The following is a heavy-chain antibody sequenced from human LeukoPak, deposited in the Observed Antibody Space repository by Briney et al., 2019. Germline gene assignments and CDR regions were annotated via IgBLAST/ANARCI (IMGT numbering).Heavy chain of an antibody. CDR1: GSIFTSYW. Sequence: PGESLQISCKGSGSIFTSYWIGGVRQLPGKGLEWMGIIYPGDSDTRDSPSLQGQVTISADKSISTAYLQWSSLKASDTAMYYCARRAGVDNPNQFNYWGQGTLVTVSS. J-gene: IGHJ4*02. V-gene: IGHV5-51*01. CDR2: IYPGDSDT. D-gene: IGHD3-3*01. CDR3: ARRAGVDNPNQFNY.